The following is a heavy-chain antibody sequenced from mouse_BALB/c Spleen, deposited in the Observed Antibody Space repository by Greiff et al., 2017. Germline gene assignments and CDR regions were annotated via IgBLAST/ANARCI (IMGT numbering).Heavy chain of an antibody. CDR2: IDPENGNT. D-gene: IGHD1-2*01. V-gene: IGHV14-1*02. CDR1: GFNIKDYY. CDR3: ALITTAHFDY. Sequence: VQLQQSGAELVRPGALVKLSCKASGFNIKDYYMHWVKQRPEQGLEWIGWIDPENGNTIYDPKFQGKASITADTSSNTAYLQLSSLTSEDTAVYYCALITTAHFDYWGQGTTLTVSS. J-gene: IGHJ2*01.